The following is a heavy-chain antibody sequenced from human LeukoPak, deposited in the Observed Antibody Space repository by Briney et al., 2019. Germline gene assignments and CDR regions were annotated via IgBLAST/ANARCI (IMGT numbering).Heavy chain of an antibody. D-gene: IGHD4-23*01. V-gene: IGHV3-30*02. J-gene: IGHJ4*02. CDR2: IRYDGSNK. Sequence: GGSLRLSCAASGFTFSSYGMHWVRQAPGKGLEWVAFIRYDGSNKYYADSVKGRFTISRDNSKNTLYLQMNSLRAEDTAVYYCARSASSTVVTPEVDYWGQGTLVTVSS. CDR3: ARSASSTVVTPEVDY. CDR1: GFTFSSYG.